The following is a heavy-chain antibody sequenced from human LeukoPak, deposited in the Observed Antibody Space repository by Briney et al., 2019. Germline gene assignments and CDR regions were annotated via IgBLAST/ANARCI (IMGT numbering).Heavy chain of an antibody. CDR2: IYYSGST. CDR1: GGSISSGGYY. V-gene: IGHV4-31*03. D-gene: IGHD3-22*01. J-gene: IGHJ4*02. CDR3: ARMEGSGYPLPDY. Sequence: SETLSLTCTVSGGSISSGGYYWSWIRQHPGKGLEWIGYIYYSGSTYYNPSLKSRVTISVDTSKNQFSLKLSSVTAADTAVYYCARMEGSGYPLPDYWGQGTLVTVSS.